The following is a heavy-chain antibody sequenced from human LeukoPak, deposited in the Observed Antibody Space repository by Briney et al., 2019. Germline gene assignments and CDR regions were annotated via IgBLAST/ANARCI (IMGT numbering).Heavy chain of an antibody. D-gene: IGHD5-12*01. CDR2: INHSGRT. V-gene: IGHV4-34*01. J-gene: IGHJ4*02. Sequence: SETLSLTCAVYGGSFSGYYWSRIRHPPGKGLEWIGEINHSGRTNYNPSLKSRVTISVDPSKNQFSLKLSSVTDADTAVYYCARGRGYSLTRTNDYWGQGTLVTVSS. CDR3: ARGRGYSLTRTNDY. CDR1: GGSFSGYY.